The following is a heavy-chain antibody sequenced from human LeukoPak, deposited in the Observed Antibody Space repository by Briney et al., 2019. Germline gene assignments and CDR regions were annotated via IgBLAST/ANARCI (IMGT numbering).Heavy chain of an antibody. D-gene: IGHD2-15*01. CDR3: ARDGGYCSGGSCYSYFQH. CDR2: ISSSGSTI. V-gene: IGHV3-48*03. Sequence: GGSLRLSCAASGFTFSSYEMNWVRQAPGKGLEWVSYISSSGSTIYYAYSVKGRFTISRDNAKNSLYLQMNSLRAEDTAVYYCARDGGYCSGGSCYSYFQHWGQGTLVTVSS. J-gene: IGHJ1*01. CDR1: GFTFSSYE.